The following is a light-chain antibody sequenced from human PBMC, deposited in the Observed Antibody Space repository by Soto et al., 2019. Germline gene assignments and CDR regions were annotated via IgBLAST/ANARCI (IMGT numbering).Light chain of an antibody. CDR1: QSISSW. CDR3: LQDYTYPWT. J-gene: IGKJ1*01. CDR2: KAS. Sequence: DIQLNKSAYTLSASVGARVTLTCRASQSISSWLAWFQQRPGRAPKFLIYKASSLKNGVPLRFSGSASGTDFTLTISSLQPEDFATYYCLQDYTYPWTFGQGTKVDIK. V-gene: IGKV1-5*03.